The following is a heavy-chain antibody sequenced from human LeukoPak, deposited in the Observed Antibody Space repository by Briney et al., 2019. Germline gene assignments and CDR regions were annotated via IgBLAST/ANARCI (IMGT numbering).Heavy chain of an antibody. D-gene: IGHD4-23*01. V-gene: IGHV3-74*01. Sequence: GGSLRLSCAASGFTFSSSWMHWVRQAPGKGPVWVSRINTDGSTTSYADSVKGRFAISRDNAKNTLYLQMNSLRAEDTAVYYCARGVARWDYYGMDVWGQGTTVTVSS. CDR3: ARGVARWDYYGMDV. CDR2: INTDGSTT. J-gene: IGHJ6*02. CDR1: GFTFSSSW.